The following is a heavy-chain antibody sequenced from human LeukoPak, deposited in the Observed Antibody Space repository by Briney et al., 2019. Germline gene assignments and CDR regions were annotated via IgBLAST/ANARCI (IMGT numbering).Heavy chain of an antibody. CDR3: AKTPPGGDVDH. D-gene: IGHD3-16*01. CDR2: INPNSGDT. J-gene: IGHJ4*02. V-gene: IGHV1-8*01. CDR1: GYTFTSYD. Sequence: ASVKVSCKGSGYTFTSYDINWVRQATGQGLEWTGWINPNSGDTGYAQKFQGRVTLTRNTPLSTAYMELSSLRSEDTAVYYCAKTPPGGDVDHWGEGTLVTVSS.